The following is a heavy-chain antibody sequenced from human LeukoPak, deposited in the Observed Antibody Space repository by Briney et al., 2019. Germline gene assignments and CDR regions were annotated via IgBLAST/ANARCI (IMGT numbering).Heavy chain of an antibody. Sequence: VASVKVSCKASGYTFTGYYIHWVRQAPGQGLEWMGWINPNSGGTNYAQKFQGRVTMTRDTSISTAYMELSRLRSDDTAVYYCAIPLGTGRPDAFDIWGQGTMVTVSS. CDR2: INPNSGGT. D-gene: IGHD3/OR15-3a*01. CDR3: AIPLGTGRPDAFDI. V-gene: IGHV1-2*02. CDR1: GYTFTGYY. J-gene: IGHJ3*02.